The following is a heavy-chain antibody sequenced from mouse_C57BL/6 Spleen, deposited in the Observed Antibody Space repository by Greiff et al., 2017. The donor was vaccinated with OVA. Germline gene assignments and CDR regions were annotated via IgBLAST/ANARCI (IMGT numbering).Heavy chain of an antibody. J-gene: IGHJ2*01. CDR3: ARGITTVTGS. CDR2: INPNNGGT. CDR1: GYTFTDYN. D-gene: IGHD1-1*01. Sequence: VQLKESGPELVKPGASVKMSCKASGYTFTDYNMHWVKQSHGKSLEWIGYINPNNGGTSYNQKFKGKATLTVNKSSSTAYMELRSLTSEDSAVYYCARGITTVTGSWGQGTTLTVSS. V-gene: IGHV1-22*01.